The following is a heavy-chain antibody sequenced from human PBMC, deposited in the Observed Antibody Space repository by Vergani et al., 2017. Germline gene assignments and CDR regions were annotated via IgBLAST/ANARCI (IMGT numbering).Heavy chain of an antibody. CDR2: IWYDGSNK. V-gene: IGHV3-33*01. D-gene: IGHD1-7*01. CDR3: ARDPTVSSPYNWNYGRDAFDI. Sequence: VQLVESGGGLVKPGGSLRLSCAASGFTFSSYGMHWVRQAPGKGLEWVAVIWYDGSNKYYADSVKGRFTISRDNSKNTLYLQMNSLRAEDTAVYYCARDPTVSSPYNWNYGRDAFDIWGQGTMVTVSS. J-gene: IGHJ3*02. CDR1: GFTFSSYG.